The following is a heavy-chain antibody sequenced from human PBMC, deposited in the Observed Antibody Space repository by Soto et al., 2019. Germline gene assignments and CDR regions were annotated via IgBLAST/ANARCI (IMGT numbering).Heavy chain of an antibody. CDR1: GDSVSSNSAA. V-gene: IGHV6-1*01. CDR3: ARAPIPHPDPRILSGSYYFDY. D-gene: IGHD1-26*01. Sequence: QSQTLSLTCAISGDSVSSNSAAWNWIRQSPSRGLEWLGRTYYRSKWYNDYAVSVKSRITINPDTSKNQFSLQMNSVTPEDTAVYYCARAPIPHPDPRILSGSYYFDYWGQGTLVTVSS. J-gene: IGHJ4*02. CDR2: TYYRSKWYN.